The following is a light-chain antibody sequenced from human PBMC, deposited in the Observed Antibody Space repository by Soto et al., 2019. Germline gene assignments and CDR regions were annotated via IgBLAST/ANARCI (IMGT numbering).Light chain of an antibody. CDR2: EVS. CDR1: SSYVGGYNY. Sequence: QSALTQPASVSGSPGQEITISCNGSSSYVGGYNYVSLYQQHPGKAPKLMIYEVSNRPSGVSNRFSGSKSGNTASLTISGLQAEDEADYYCSSYTSSSTPYVFGTGTKLTVL. J-gene: IGLJ1*01. CDR3: SSYTSSSTPYV. V-gene: IGLV2-14*01.